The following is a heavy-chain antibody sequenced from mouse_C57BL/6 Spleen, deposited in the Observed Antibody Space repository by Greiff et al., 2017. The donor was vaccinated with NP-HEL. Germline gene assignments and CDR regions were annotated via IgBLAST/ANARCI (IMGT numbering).Heavy chain of an antibody. CDR1: GFTFSDYG. V-gene: IGHV5-17*01. CDR3: ARSLYDYDGYAMDY. D-gene: IGHD2-4*01. CDR2: ISSGSSTI. J-gene: IGHJ4*01. Sequence: EVKVEESGGGLVKPGGSLKLSCAASGFTFSDYGMHWVRQAPEKGLEWVAYISSGSSTIYYADTVKGRFTISRDNAKNTLFLQMTSLRSEDTAMYYCARSLYDYDGYAMDYWGQGTSVTVSS.